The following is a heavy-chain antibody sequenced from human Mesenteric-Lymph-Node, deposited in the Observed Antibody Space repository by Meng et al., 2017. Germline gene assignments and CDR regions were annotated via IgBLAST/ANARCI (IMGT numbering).Heavy chain of an antibody. Sequence: GGSLRLSCAASGFTYDYYWMTWVRQAPGKGLEWVANIDEYGNKVYYGGSVEGRFTLSRDNAKNSVYLQMDSLGAEDTAVYYCARVGDSSDSPPHYHYYSMDVWGQGATVTVSS. CDR1: GFTYDYYW. J-gene: IGHJ6*02. CDR3: ARVGDSSDSPPHYHYYSMDV. V-gene: IGHV3-7*01. D-gene: IGHD3-22*01. CDR2: IDEYGNKV.